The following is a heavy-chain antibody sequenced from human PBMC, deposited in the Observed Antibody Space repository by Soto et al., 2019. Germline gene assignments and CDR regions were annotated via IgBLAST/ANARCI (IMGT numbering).Heavy chain of an antibody. CDR1: GYTFTSYG. CDR3: ARGSSGWYGGRYYGMDV. Sequence: QVQLVQSGAEVKKPGASVKVSCKASGYTFTSYGISWVRQAPGQGLEWMGWISAYNGNTNYAQKLQGRVTMTTDTSTSTANMELRSLRSDDTAVYYCARGSSGWYGGRYYGMDVWGQGTTVTVSS. V-gene: IGHV1-18*01. CDR2: ISAYNGNT. D-gene: IGHD6-19*01. J-gene: IGHJ6*02.